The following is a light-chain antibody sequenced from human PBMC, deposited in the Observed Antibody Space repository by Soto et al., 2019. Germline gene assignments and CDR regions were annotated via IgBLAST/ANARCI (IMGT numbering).Light chain of an antibody. CDR2: GAS. J-gene: IGKJ4*01. Sequence: EIVMTQSPATLSVSPGERATLSCRASQSVNSNLAWYQQKPGQAPRLLVYGASTRATVNPVTFSGSGSGTEFTLTITSLQSEDVAVYYCQQYNDWPLTFGGGTKVEIK. V-gene: IGKV3-15*01. CDR1: QSVNSN. CDR3: QQYNDWPLT.